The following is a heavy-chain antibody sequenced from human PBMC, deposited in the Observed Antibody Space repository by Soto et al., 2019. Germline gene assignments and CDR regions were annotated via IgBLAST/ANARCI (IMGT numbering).Heavy chain of an antibody. CDR2: ITGRGDST. Sequence: EVQLLEAGGGLVQPGGSLRLSCTISGFTFSSYDMSWVRQAPGKGLECVSSITGRGDSTYYADSVKGRFSISRDKSKNTLYLQMNSLRAEDTAVYCCAKDLQFSGWLSAQTFDYWGQGTQVTVSS. V-gene: IGHV3-23*01. CDR3: AKDLQFSGWLSAQTFDY. J-gene: IGHJ4*02. CDR1: GFTFSSYD. D-gene: IGHD6-19*01.